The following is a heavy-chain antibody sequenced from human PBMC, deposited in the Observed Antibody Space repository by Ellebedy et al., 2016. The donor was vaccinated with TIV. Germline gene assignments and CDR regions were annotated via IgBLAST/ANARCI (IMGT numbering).Heavy chain of an antibody. CDR2: IYSGGST. V-gene: IGHV3-66*01. Sequence: GESLKISCAASGFTVSSNYMSWVRQAPGKGLEWVSVIYSGGSTYYADSVKGRFTISRDNSKNTLYLQMNSLRAEDTAVYYCARDPGGGGDYGANWFDPWGQGTLVTVSS. J-gene: IGHJ5*02. D-gene: IGHD4-17*01. CDR3: ARDPGGGGDYGANWFDP. CDR1: GFTVSSNY.